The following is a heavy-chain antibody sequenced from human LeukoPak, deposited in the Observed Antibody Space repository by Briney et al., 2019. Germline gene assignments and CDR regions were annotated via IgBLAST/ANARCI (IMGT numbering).Heavy chain of an antibody. D-gene: IGHD3-22*01. CDR1: GFTFSSYA. CDR3: ARAPTQYYYDSSGYYNYFDY. Sequence: GGSLRLSCAASGFTFSSYAMHWVRQAPGKGLEWMAVISYDGSNKYYADSVKGRFTISRDNSKNTLYLQMNSLRAEDTAVYYCARAPTQYYYDSSGYYNYFDYWGQGTLVTVSS. V-gene: IGHV3-30-3*01. CDR2: ISYDGSNK. J-gene: IGHJ4*02.